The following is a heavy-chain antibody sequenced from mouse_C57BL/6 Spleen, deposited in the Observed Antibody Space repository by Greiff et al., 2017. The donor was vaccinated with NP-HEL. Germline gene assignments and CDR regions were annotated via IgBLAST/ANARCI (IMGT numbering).Heavy chain of an antibody. V-gene: IGHV5-17*01. CDR2: ISSGSSTI. J-gene: IGHJ2*01. CDR3: ARNDYDGLCYVDY. Sequence: EVQLKESGGGLVKPGGSLKLSCAASGFTFSDYGMHWVRQAPEKGLEWVAYISSGSSTIYYADTVKGRFTISRDNATNTLFLQLTSLRSEDTAMYYCARNDYDGLCYVDYWGQGTTLTVSS. CDR1: GFTFSDYG. D-gene: IGHD2-4*01.